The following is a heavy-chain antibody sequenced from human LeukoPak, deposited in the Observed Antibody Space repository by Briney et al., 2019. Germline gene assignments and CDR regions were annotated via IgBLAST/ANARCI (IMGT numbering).Heavy chain of an antibody. CDR3: ARSMVRGVISYYYYYMDV. D-gene: IGHD3-10*01. V-gene: IGHV4-59*01. CDR2: TYYSGST. Sequence: SETLSLTCTVSGGSISSYYWSWIRQPPGKGLESIGYTYYSGSTNYNPSLKSRVTISVDTSKNQFSLKLSSATAADTAVYYCARSMVRGVISYYYYYMDVWGKGTTVTVSS. J-gene: IGHJ6*03. CDR1: GGSISSYY.